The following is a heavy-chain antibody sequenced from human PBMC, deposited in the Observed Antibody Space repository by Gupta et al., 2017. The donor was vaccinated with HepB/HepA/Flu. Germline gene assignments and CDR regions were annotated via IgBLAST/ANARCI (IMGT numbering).Heavy chain of an antibody. CDR3: ARDTDWAFVA. J-gene: IGHJ3*01. D-gene: IGHD3/OR15-3a*01. CDR1: EFSFSGHH. Sequence: VESGGGFVQPGESLRLSCVASEFSFSGHHMNWLRQAPGKGLEWVAYMSYTNEISYADSVQGRFTISRDNSKKSLYLRMNSLRDEDTAVYYCARDTDWAFVAWGQGTMGTVSS. V-gene: IGHV3-69-1*02. CDR2: MSYTNEI.